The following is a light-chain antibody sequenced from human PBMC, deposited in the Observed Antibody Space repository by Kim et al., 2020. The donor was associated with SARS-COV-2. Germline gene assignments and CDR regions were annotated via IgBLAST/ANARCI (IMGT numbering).Light chain of an antibody. J-gene: IGLJ2*01. CDR2: GKN. CDR3: NSRDSSGNHQV. Sequence: SSELTQDPAVSVALGQTVRITCQGDSLRSYYASWYQRKPGQAPVLVIYGKNNRPSGIPDRFSGSSSGNTASLTITGAQAEDEADYYCNSRDSSGNHQVFGGGTQLTVL. V-gene: IGLV3-19*01. CDR1: SLRSYY.